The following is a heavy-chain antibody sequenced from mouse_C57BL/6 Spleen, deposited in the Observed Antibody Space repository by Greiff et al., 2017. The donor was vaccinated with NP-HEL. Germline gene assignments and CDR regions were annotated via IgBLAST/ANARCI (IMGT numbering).Heavy chain of an antibody. V-gene: IGHV5-12*01. Sequence: EVKVEESGGGLVQPGGSLKLSCAASGFTFSDYYMYWVRQTPEQRLEWVAYISNGGGSTYYPDTVKGRFTISRDNAKNTLYLQMSRLKSEDTAMYYCARSPNWAYYFDYWGKGTTLTVSS. CDR2: ISNGGGST. J-gene: IGHJ2*01. CDR3: ARSPNWAYYFDY. D-gene: IGHD4-1*01. CDR1: GFTFSDYY.